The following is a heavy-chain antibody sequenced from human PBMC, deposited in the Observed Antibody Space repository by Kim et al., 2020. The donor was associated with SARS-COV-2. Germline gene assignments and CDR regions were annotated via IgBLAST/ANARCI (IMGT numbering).Heavy chain of an antibody. CDR2: INPNSGGT. Sequence: ASVKVSCKASGYTFTGYYMHWVRQAPGQGLEWMGRINPNSGGTNYAQKFQGRVTMTRDTSISTAYMELSRLRSDDTAVYYCARERVSYYYDSSGYDYWGQGTLVTVSS. CDR3: ARERVSYYYDSSGYDY. V-gene: IGHV1-2*06. J-gene: IGHJ4*02. CDR1: GYTFTGYY. D-gene: IGHD3-22*01.